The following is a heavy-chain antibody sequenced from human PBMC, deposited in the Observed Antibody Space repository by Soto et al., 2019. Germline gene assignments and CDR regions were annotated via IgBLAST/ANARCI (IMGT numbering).Heavy chain of an antibody. CDR3: ARAFGYTTLPAY. J-gene: IGHJ4*02. D-gene: IGHD3-16*02. CDR2: INGDGSYT. V-gene: IGHV3-74*01. CDR1: GFTFSSYG. Sequence: EVLLVECGGGLVQPGGSLRLSWAASGFTFSSYGMYWVRQAPGKGLVWLSRINGDGSYTSYADSVKGRFTISRDNAMNTLYLQTHSLTAEETALYSCARAFGYTTLPAYWGQGTLVTVSS.